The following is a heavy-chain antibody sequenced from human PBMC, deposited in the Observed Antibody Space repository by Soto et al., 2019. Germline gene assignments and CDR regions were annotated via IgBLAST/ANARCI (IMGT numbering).Heavy chain of an antibody. D-gene: IGHD7-27*01. CDR1: GFTFGRYG. CDR2: IWNDGIRK. CDR3: GRDDDNDANAIDY. Sequence: GGSLRLSCAASGFTFGRYGVHWVRQAPGKGLEWVALIWNDGIRKVYVDSVKGRFTISRDNSKNTLDLQMNSLRAEDTAVYYCGRDDDNDANAIDYWGPGTLVTVSS. J-gene: IGHJ4*02. V-gene: IGHV3-33*01.